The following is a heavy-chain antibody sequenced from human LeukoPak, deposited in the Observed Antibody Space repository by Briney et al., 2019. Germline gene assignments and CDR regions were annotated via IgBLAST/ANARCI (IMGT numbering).Heavy chain of an antibody. V-gene: IGHV4-34*01. J-gene: IGHJ4*02. CDR1: GGSFSGYY. CDR3: ARGRSIAVAGKNFDY. Sequence: SETLSLTCAVYGGSFSGYYWSWIRQPPGKGLGWIGEINHSGSTNYNPSLKSRVTISVDTSKNQFSLKLSSVTAADTAVYYCARGRSIAVAGKNFDYWGQGTLVTVSS. CDR2: INHSGST. D-gene: IGHD6-19*01.